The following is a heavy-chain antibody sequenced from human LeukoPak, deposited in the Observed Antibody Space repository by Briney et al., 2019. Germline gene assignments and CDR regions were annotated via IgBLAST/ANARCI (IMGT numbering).Heavy chain of an antibody. CDR2: ISWDGGTT. Sequence: GGSLRLSCEASGFTFDDYTMHWVRQSPGKGLEWVSLISWDGGTTYYADSVKGRFTISRDNAKNSLYLQMNSLRAEDTALYYCARASSGWYPFDYWGQGTLVTVSS. J-gene: IGHJ4*02. V-gene: IGHV3-43*01. CDR3: ARASSGWYPFDY. D-gene: IGHD6-19*01. CDR1: GFTFDDYT.